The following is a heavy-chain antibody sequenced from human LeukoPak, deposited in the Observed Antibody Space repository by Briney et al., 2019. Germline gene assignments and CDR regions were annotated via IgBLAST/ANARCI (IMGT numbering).Heavy chain of an antibody. V-gene: IGHV4-59*08. Sequence: PSETLSLTCTVSGGSIASFYWSWIRQPPGKGLEWMGYISYSGSTNYNPSLQSRVTISVDTSKTQFSLKLSSVTAADTAVYYCARHSEDCGRTSCQMDVWGQGTTVTISS. CDR2: ISYSGST. CDR3: ARHSEDCGRTSCQMDV. J-gene: IGHJ6*02. D-gene: IGHD2-2*01. CDR1: GGSIASFY.